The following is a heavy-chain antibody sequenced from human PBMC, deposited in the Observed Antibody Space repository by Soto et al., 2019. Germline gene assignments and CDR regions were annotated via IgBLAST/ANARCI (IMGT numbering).Heavy chain of an antibody. D-gene: IGHD2-2*01. J-gene: IGHJ6*02. CDR3: AAVLGYCSSTSCPPDMDV. Sequence: ASVKVSCKASGFTFTSSAVQWVRQARGQRLEWIGWIVVGSGNTNYAQKFQERVTITRDMSTSTAYMELSSLRSEDTAVYYCAAVLGYCSSTSCPPDMDVWGQGTTVTVSS. CDR2: IVVGSGNT. V-gene: IGHV1-58*01. CDR1: GFTFTSSA.